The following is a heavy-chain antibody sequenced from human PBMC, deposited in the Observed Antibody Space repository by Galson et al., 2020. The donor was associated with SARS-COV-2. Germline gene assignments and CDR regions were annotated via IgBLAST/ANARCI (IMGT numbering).Heavy chain of an antibody. CDR3: ARDEARAGFDY. D-gene: IGHD6-13*01. J-gene: IGHJ4*02. CDR2: ILYSGST. Sequence: SESLTLSCTASGGTISSHYWTWIRQPPGKGLEWIGSILYSGSTTYNPSLKSRVTISIDTSKKQSSLKLSSVTAADTAVDYCARDEARAGFDYGGQGALVTVAA. CDR1: GGTISSHY. V-gene: IGHV4-59*11.